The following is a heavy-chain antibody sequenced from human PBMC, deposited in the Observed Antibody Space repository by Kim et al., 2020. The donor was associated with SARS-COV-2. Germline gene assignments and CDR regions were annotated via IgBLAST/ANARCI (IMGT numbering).Heavy chain of an antibody. J-gene: IGHJ4*02. CDR2: YPGYSDT. D-gene: IGHD2-15*01. Sequence: YPGYSDTRYRPSFQGQVTISADKSISTAYLQWSSLKASDTDMYYCARIGDYWGQGTLVTVSS. CDR3: ARIGDY. V-gene: IGHV5-51*01.